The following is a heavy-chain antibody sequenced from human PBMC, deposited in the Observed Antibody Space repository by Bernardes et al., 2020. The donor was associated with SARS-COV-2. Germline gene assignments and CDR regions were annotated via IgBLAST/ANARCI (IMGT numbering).Heavy chain of an antibody. Sequence: KVSCKASGYSSTTYGIGWVRQAPGQGLEWMGWISAYNGYTYYEEKFQDRVSMNMDSFTSTAYMELTSLRSGDTALYYCASGTGFAILTRLDSWGQGTLVTVSS. CDR3: ASGTGFAILTRLDS. J-gene: IGHJ4*02. CDR1: GYSSTTYG. V-gene: IGHV1-18*04. CDR2: ISAYNGYT.